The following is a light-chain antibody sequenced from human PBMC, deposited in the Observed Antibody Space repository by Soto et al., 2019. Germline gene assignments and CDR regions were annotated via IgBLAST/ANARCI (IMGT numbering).Light chain of an antibody. Sequence: EIVLTQSPGTLSLSPGERATLSCRASQSITNNFLAWYQQKPGQAPRLLIYGASTRAAGVPDRFSGSGSGPDFTPTITRLEPEDFAGYYCQQYGRSPLMYTFGQGTKLGVK. CDR2: GAS. CDR3: QQYGRSPLMYT. J-gene: IGKJ2*01. V-gene: IGKV3-20*01. CDR1: QSITNNF.